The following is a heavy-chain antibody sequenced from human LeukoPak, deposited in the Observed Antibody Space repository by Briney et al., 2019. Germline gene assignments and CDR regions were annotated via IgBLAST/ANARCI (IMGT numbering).Heavy chain of an antibody. CDR1: GGSISSGGYY. D-gene: IGHD2-2*01. J-gene: IGHJ4*02. V-gene: IGHV4-30-4*08. CDR3: ARGGYCSSTSCPQLDY. Sequence: SETLSLTCTVSGGSISSGGYYWSWIRQPPGKGLEWIGYIYYSGITYYNPSLKSRVSISVDTSKNQFSLKLSSVTAADTAVYYCARGGYCSSTSCPQLDYWGQGTLVTVSS. CDR2: IYYSGIT.